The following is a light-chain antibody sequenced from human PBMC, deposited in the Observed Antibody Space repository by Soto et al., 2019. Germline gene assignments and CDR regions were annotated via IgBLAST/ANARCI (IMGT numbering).Light chain of an antibody. CDR3: QQYNTWPTWT. CDR1: QSVSTN. CDR2: AAS. J-gene: IGKJ1*01. V-gene: IGKV3-15*01. Sequence: EIVMTQSPATLSVSPGERVTLSCRASQSVSTNLAWYQQKPGQAPRLVIFAASTRATDVPARFSGSGSGTEFALTISSLQSEDLAVYYCQQYNTWPTWTFGQGTKVEIK.